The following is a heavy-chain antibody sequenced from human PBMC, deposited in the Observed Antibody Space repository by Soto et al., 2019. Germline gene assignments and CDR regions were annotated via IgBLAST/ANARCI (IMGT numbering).Heavy chain of an antibody. D-gene: IGHD2-8*01. CDR2: IIPILGIA. V-gene: IGHV1-69*08. Sequence: QVQLVQSGAEVKKPGSSVKVSCKASGGTFSSCTISWVRQAPGQGLEWMGRIIPILGIANFAQKFLGRVTITADKSTSTAYMELSSLRSEDTAVYYCATDRGVLMVYASNWFDPRGQGTLVTASS. CDR1: GGTFSSCT. CDR3: ATDRGVLMVYASNWFDP. J-gene: IGHJ5*02.